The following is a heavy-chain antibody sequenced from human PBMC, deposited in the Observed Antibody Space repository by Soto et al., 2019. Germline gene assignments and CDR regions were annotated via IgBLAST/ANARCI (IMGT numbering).Heavy chain of an antibody. J-gene: IGHJ3*02. CDR2: INADNGKT. CDR3: ATYLVGVADAFDI. CDR1: GYTFTSYA. D-gene: IGHD6-19*01. V-gene: IGHV1-3*01. Sequence: GASVKVSCKASGYTFTSYAMHWVRQAPGQRLEWMGGINADNGKTKYAQKFQGRVTMTEDTSTDTAYMELSSLRSEDTAVYYCATYLVGVADAFDIWGQGTMVTVSS.